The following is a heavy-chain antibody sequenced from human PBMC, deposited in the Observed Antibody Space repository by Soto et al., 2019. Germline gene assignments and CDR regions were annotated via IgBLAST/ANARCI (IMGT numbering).Heavy chain of an antibody. V-gene: IGHV3-23*01. Sequence: EVQLLESGGGLVQPGGSLRLSCAASGFTFSSYAMSWVRQAPGKGLEWVSAISGSGGSTYYADSVKGRFTISRDNSKNTLYLQMNSLRAGDTAVYYCAKDKGSSWSGFDYWGQGTLVTVSS. CDR1: GFTFSSYA. J-gene: IGHJ4*02. CDR3: AKDKGSSWSGFDY. D-gene: IGHD6-13*01. CDR2: ISGSGGST.